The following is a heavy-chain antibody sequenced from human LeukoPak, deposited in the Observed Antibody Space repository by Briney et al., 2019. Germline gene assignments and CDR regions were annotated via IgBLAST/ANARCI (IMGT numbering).Heavy chain of an antibody. CDR3: ARRSAYGSGSYYVDY. Sequence: ASVKVSCKASGYTFTSYDINWVRQATGQGLEWMGWMNPNSGNTGYAQKFQGRVTITRHTSITTTYMELSSLRSEDTPVYYCARRSAYGSGSYYVDYWGQGTLVTVSS. V-gene: IGHV1-8*03. D-gene: IGHD3-10*01. CDR1: GYTFTSYD. CDR2: MNPNSGNT. J-gene: IGHJ4*02.